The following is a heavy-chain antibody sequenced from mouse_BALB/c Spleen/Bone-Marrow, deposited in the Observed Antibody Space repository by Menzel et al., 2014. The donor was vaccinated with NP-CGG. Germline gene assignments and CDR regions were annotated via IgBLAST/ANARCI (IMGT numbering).Heavy chain of an antibody. Sequence: QLKESGGGLVQPGGSRKLSCAASGFTFSSFGMHWVRQAPEKGLEWVAYISSGSSTVYYADKVMGRFTISRDNPKNALFLQMTSLRSEGTAMYYCARSGSSSGYFDYWGQGTTLTVAS. D-gene: IGHD1-1*01. J-gene: IGHJ2*01. CDR2: ISSGSSTV. V-gene: IGHV5-17*02. CDR3: ARSGSSSGYFDY. CDR1: GFTFSSFG.